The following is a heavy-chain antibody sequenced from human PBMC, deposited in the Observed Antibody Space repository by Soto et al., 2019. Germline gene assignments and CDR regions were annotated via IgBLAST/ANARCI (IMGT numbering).Heavy chain of an antibody. Sequence: SETLSLTCSVSGGSISSGDYYWSWIRQPPGRGLEWIGYIHVSGDTYYNPSLRSRLTTSVDTSKNQFSLRLTSVTAADTAVYFCAKLSAGINQQTLTTVMTVLDFWGQGVLVTVSS. CDR3: AKLSAGINQQTLTTVMTVLDF. CDR1: GGSISSGDYY. CDR2: IHVSGDT. D-gene: IGHD2-21*02. V-gene: IGHV4-30-4*02. J-gene: IGHJ4*02.